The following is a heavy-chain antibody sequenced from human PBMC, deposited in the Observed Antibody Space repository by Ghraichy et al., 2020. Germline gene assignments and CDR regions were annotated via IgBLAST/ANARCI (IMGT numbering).Heavy chain of an antibody. D-gene: IGHD2/OR15-2a*01. CDR3: ARDHKSMGGLI. CDR1: GFTFSSYW. Sequence: LSLTCAASGFTFSSYWMSWVRQAPGKGLEWVANIKRDGSEKYYVDSVKGRFTVSRDNAKNLLYLQMNSLRAEDTAVYYCARDHKSMGGLIWGQGTMVTVSS. V-gene: IGHV3-7*01. CDR2: IKRDGSEK. J-gene: IGHJ3*02.